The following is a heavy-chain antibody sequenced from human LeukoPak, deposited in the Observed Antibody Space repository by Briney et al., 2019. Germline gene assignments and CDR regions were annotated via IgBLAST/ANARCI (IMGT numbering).Heavy chain of an antibody. D-gene: IGHD5-18*01. CDR3: ARDGGYSYGLIPDY. J-gene: IGHJ4*02. V-gene: IGHV4-4*07. CDR2: IYTSGST. Sequence: PSETLSLTSTVSGGTITSYYWSWIRQPPGQGLEWIGRIYTSGSTNHNPSPKSRVTLSVDTSKNQFSLKLSSVTAADTAVYYCARDGGYSYGLIPDYWGQGTLVTVSS. CDR1: GGTITSYY.